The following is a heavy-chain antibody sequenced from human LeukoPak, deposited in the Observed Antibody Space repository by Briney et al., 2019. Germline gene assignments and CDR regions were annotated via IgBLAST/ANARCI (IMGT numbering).Heavy chain of an antibody. Sequence: SETLSLTCGVYGGSFSGLYWSWIRQPPRKGLEWIGKISHSGTTNYKSSLKSRATISSDTSKNQFSLRLISVTAADTAVYYCARKVLGYGDSSGYYGLYDYWGQGTLVTVSS. J-gene: IGHJ4*02. CDR1: GGSFSGLY. V-gene: IGHV4-34*01. D-gene: IGHD3-22*01. CDR2: ISHSGTT. CDR3: ARKVLGYGDSSGYYGLYDY.